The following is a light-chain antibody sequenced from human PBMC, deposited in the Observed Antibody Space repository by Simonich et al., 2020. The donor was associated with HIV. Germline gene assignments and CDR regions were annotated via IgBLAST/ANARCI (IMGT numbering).Light chain of an antibody. CDR3: QQYDKWPLF. CDR1: RSVSNN. J-gene: IGKJ2*01. V-gene: IGKV3-15*01. Sequence: EVVMTQSPATLSVSPGERATLSCRASRSVSNNLAWYQKKPGQAPRILIYGASTRATGIPARFSGSGSGTEFTLTISSMQSEDFAVYYCQQYDKWPLFFGQGTKLELK. CDR2: GAS.